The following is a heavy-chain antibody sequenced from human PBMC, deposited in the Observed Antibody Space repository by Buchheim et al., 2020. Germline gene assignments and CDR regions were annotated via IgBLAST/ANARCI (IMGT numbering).Heavy chain of an antibody. Sequence: EVQLLESGGGLVQPGGSLRLSCAASGFTLSSYSMSWVRQAPGKGLEWVSSMSGSGGGTYYADSLKGRFAISRDRSKQTTYLQMNSLRADDTAVYYCAKRGGSTYYFDYWGHGTL. CDR3: AKRGGSTYYFDY. D-gene: IGHD2-15*01. J-gene: IGHJ4*01. V-gene: IGHV3-23*01. CDR2: MSGSGGGT. CDR1: GFTLSSYS.